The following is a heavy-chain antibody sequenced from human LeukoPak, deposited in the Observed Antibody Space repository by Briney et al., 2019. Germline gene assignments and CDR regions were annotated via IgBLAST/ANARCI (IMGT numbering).Heavy chain of an antibody. V-gene: IGHV4-39*01. CDR1: GFTFSSYSMN. CDR2: IYYSGST. Sequence: PGGSLRLSCAASGFTFSSYSMNWVRQAPGKGLEWIGSIYYSGSTYYNPSLKSRVTMSVDTSKNQFSLKLSSVTAADTAVYYCARHAGGISATGTRPFDYWGQGTLVTVSS. J-gene: IGHJ4*02. D-gene: IGHD6-13*01. CDR3: ARHAGGISATGTRPFDY.